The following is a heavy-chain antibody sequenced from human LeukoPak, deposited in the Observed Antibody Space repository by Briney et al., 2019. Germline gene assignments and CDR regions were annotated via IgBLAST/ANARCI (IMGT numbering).Heavy chain of an antibody. CDR1: GDSISRDY. Sequence: PSETLSLTCTVSGDSISRDYWSWIRQPPGKGLEWIGYIYYSGSTNYNPSLKSRVTISVDTSKNQFSLKLSSVTAVDTAVYYCARVRAYSNYVWFDPWGQGTLVTVSS. J-gene: IGHJ5*02. V-gene: IGHV4-59*01. CDR3: ARVRAYSNYVWFDP. D-gene: IGHD4-11*01. CDR2: IYYSGST.